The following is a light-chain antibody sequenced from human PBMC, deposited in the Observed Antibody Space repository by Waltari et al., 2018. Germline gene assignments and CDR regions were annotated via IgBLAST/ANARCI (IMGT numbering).Light chain of an antibody. Sequence: SSELTQDPAVSVALGQTVRITCKGDSLRTYYANWYQQKPGPAPVLVIYGKNNRPSGIPDRLSATSSWNTASLTITGAQAEDEADYYCNSRDSSGNPYVFGSGTTVTVL. CDR3: NSRDSSGNPYV. CDR1: SLRTYY. V-gene: IGLV3-19*01. J-gene: IGLJ1*01. CDR2: GKN.